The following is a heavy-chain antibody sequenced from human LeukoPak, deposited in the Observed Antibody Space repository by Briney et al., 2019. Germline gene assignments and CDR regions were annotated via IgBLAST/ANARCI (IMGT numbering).Heavy chain of an antibody. V-gene: IGHV1-69*13. CDR3: ARVPDIYCPSTSCVDY. J-gene: IGHJ4*02. CDR1: GGTFSSYG. CDR2: IIPIFGTA. D-gene: IGHD2-2*01. Sequence: SVKVSCKASGGTFSSYGISWVRQAPGQGLEWMGGIIPIFGTANYAQEFQGRVTITADESTSTAYMELSSLRSEDTAVYYCARVPDIYCPSTSCVDYWGQGTLVTVSS.